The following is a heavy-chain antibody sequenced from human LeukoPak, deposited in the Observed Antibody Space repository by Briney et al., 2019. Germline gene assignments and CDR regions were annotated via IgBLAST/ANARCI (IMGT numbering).Heavy chain of an antibody. J-gene: IGHJ6*02. Sequence: PGGSLRLSCAASGFTFSSYGMHWVRQAPGKGLEWVAFIRYDGINKYYADSVKGRFTISRDNSKNTLYLQMNSLRAEDTAVYYCAKAPNYYGSGSYYTLYYYYGMDVWGQGTTVTVSS. CDR2: IRYDGINK. CDR1: GFTFSSYG. D-gene: IGHD3-10*01. V-gene: IGHV3-30*02. CDR3: AKAPNYYGSGSYYTLYYYYGMDV.